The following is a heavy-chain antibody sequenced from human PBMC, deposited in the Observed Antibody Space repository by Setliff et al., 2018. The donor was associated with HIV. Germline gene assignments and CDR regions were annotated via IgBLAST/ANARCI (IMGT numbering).Heavy chain of an antibody. D-gene: IGHD4-17*01. J-gene: IGHJ4*02. CDR3: ARYSTLTTNFDY. CDR2: INHSGST. Sequence: PSETLSLICAVYGGSFSSYYWIWIRQPPGKGLEWIGEINHSGSTAYNPSLKSRVTISVDTSKNQFSLKLAFVTAADTAVYYCARYSTLTTNFDYWGQGTLVTVSS. CDR1: GGSFSSYY. V-gene: IGHV4-34*10.